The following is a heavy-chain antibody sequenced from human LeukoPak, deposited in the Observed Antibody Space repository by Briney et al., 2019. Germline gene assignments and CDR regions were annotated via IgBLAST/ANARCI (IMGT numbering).Heavy chain of an antibody. J-gene: IGHJ6*03. D-gene: IGHD6-13*01. V-gene: IGHV6-1*01. Sequence: SQTLSLTCAISGDSVSSNSAAWNCIRQSPSICLEWLGRTYYRSKWYNDYAVSVKSRITINPATSKNQFSLQLNSVTPEDTAVYYCARDLAAAATDYYYYHYMDVWGKGTTVTVSS. CDR3: ARDLAAAATDYYYYHYMDV. CDR2: TYYRSKWYN. CDR1: GDSVSSNSAA.